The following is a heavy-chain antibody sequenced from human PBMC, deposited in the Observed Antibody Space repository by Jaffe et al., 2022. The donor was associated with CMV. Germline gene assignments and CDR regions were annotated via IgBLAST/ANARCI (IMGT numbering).Heavy chain of an antibody. J-gene: IGHJ2*01. CDR1: GGSISSSSYY. V-gene: IGHV4-39*02. CDR2: IYYSGST. D-gene: IGHD6-19*01. CDR3: ARDYSSGWYVGYFDL. Sequence: QLQLQESGPGLVKPSETLSLTCTVSGGSISSSSYYWGWIRQPPGKGLEWIGSIYYSGSTYYNPSLKSRVTISVDTSKNQFSLKLSSVTAADTAVYYCARDYSSGWYVGYFDLWGRGTLVTVSS.